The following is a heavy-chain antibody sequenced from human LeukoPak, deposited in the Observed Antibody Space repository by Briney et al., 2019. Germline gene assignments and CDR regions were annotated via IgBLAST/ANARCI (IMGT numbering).Heavy chain of an antibody. Sequence: SQTLSLTCTVSGGSISSGGYYWSWIRQHPGKGLEWIGYIYYSGSTYYNPSLKSRVTISVDTSKNQFSLKLSSVTAADTAVYYCAGSGITMIVVALDAFDIWGQGTMVTVSS. CDR1: GGSISSGGYY. D-gene: IGHD3-22*01. V-gene: IGHV4-31*03. CDR3: AGSGITMIVVALDAFDI. J-gene: IGHJ3*02. CDR2: IYYSGST.